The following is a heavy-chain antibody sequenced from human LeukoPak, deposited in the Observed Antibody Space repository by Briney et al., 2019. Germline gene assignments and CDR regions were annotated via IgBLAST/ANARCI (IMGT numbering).Heavy chain of an antibody. CDR2: ISSSSSYI. J-gene: IGHJ6*02. CDR1: GFTFSSYA. CDR3: ARDRLRAMDV. V-gene: IGHV3-21*01. D-gene: IGHD5/OR15-5a*01. Sequence: GGSLRLSCAASGFTFSSYAMSWVRQAPGKGLEWVSSISSSSSYIYYADSVKGRFTISRDNAKNSLYLQMNSLRAEDTAVYYCARDRLRAMDVWGQGTTVTVSS.